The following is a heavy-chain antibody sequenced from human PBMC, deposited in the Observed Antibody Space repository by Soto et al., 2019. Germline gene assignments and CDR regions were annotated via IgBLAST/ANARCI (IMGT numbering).Heavy chain of an antibody. D-gene: IGHD2-2*01. CDR2: IYYSGST. CDR1: GGSISSSY. Sequence: PSETLSLTCNVSGGSISSSYWSWIRQHPGKGLEWIGYIYYSGSTNYNPSLKSRVTISVDTSKNQFSLKLSSVTAADTAVYYCARVRGVPAVYGMDVWGQGTTVTVSS. CDR3: ARVRGVPAVYGMDV. V-gene: IGHV4-59*01. J-gene: IGHJ6*02.